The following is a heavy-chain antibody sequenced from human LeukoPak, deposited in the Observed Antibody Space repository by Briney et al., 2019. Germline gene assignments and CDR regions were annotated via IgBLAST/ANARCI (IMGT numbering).Heavy chain of an antibody. CDR2: IKSKTDGGTT. D-gene: IGHD3-16*02. V-gene: IGHV3-15*01. Sequence: PGGSLTLSCAASGLTVTNAWMSWVRHAPGEGLECVGRIKSKTDGGTTDYAAPVKGRFTISRDDSKNTLYLQMNSLKTEDTAVYYCTTSGTDYVWGSYRLFDYWGQGTLVTVSS. J-gene: IGHJ4*02. CDR1: GLTVTNAW. CDR3: TTSGTDYVWGSYRLFDY.